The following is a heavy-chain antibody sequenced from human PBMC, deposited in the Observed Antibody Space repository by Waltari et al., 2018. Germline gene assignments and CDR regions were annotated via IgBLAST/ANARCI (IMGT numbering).Heavy chain of an antibody. Sequence: QVQLQESGPGLVKPSETLSLTCVVSGYSISSGYYWGWIRQPPGKGLERIGSIYHSGNTYYNPSLKSRVTMSIDTSRNQFSLKLTSVTAADTAVYYCARHGTRITMTSSFHYWGQGTLVTVSS. J-gene: IGHJ4*02. CDR2: IYHSGNT. D-gene: IGHD3-3*01. CDR1: GYSISSGYY. V-gene: IGHV4-38-2*01. CDR3: ARHGTRITMTSSFHY.